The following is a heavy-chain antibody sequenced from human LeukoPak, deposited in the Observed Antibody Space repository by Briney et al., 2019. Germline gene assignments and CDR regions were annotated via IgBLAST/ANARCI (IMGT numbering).Heavy chain of an antibody. CDR3: ARHAAYSSGWSFDS. Sequence: GESLKISCKGAGYTFSDYWIGWVRQMPGKGLEWMGIIYPGDSDTTCSPSFQGQVSISADKSINTAYLQWSSLKASDTAIYYCARHAAYSSGWSFDSWGQGTLVTVSS. V-gene: IGHV5-51*01. CDR1: GYTFSDYW. D-gene: IGHD6-19*01. CDR2: IYPGDSDT. J-gene: IGHJ4*02.